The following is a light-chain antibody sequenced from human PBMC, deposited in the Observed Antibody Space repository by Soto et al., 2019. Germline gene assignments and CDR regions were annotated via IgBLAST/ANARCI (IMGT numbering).Light chain of an antibody. CDR2: GAS. CDR3: QHYGSSPPVT. V-gene: IGKV3-20*01. CDR1: QTTSGKY. J-gene: IGKJ5*01. Sequence: EIVLTQSPGTLSLSPGESATLSCRTSQTTSGKYLAWYPQRPGLAPRLLVYGASKRATGIPDRFRGSGSGTEFTLTISGLEPEDFAVYFCQHYGSSPPVTFGQGTRLEIK.